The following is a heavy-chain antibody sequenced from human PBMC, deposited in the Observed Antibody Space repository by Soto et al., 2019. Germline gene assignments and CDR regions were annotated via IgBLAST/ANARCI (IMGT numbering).Heavy chain of an antibody. D-gene: IGHD1-1*01. J-gene: IGHJ4*01. CDR2: IVNHGGRK. CDR3: ARVDEYDDNGIDY. CDR1: GFLFSRFG. V-gene: IGHV3-33*01. Sequence: QVQLVESGGGVVQPGTSLRISCAASGFLFSRFGMHWVRQAPGKGLEWVAVIVNHGGRKDYADSVRGRLTTSRYNSMNTLFLEMSSLRVKETAISFFARVDEYDDNGIDYWGHGTMVTVSS.